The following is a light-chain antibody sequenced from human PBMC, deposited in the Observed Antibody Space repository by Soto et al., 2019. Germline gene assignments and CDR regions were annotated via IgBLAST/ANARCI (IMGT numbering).Light chain of an antibody. Sequence: EIVLTQSPGTLSLSPGGRATLSCMASQSVSSSYLAWYQQKPGQAPRLLIYGASSRATGIPDRFSGSGSGTDFTLTISRLEPEDFAVYYCQQYVSAPITFGQGTRLEIK. CDR1: QSVSSSY. J-gene: IGKJ5*01. CDR3: QQYVSAPIT. CDR2: GAS. V-gene: IGKV3-20*01.